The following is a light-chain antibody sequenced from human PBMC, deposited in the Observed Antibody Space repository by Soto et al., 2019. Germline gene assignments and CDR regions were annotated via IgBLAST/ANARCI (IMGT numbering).Light chain of an antibody. J-gene: IGLJ7*01. V-gene: IGLV2-14*01. Sequence: QSALTQPASVSGSPGQSITISCTGTSSDVGGYNYVSWYQHHPGKAPKLMLYEVSKRPSGVSNRFSGSKSGYTASLIISGLQGEDEADYYCSSYTSTCTVVFGGGTQLPVL. CDR1: SSDVGGYNY. CDR2: EVS. CDR3: SSYTSTCTVV.